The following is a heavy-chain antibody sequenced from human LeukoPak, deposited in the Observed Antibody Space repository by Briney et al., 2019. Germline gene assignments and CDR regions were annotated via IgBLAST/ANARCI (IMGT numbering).Heavy chain of an antibody. CDR1: GFTFSNAW. D-gene: IGHD4-23*01. Sequence: GGSLRLSCAASGFTFSNAWMSWVRQAPGKGLEWVGRSKSEADGGTTDYGAPVKGRFTISRDDSKNSLFLQMNSLKTEDTAVYYCTTAPGGNPDGIDYWGQGTLVTVSS. J-gene: IGHJ4*02. CDR2: SKSEADGGTT. CDR3: TTAPGGNPDGIDY. V-gene: IGHV3-15*01.